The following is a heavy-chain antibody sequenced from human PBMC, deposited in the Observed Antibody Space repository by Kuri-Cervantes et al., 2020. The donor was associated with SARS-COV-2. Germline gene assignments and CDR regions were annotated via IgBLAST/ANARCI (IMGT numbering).Heavy chain of an antibody. V-gene: IGHV3-74*01. CDR3: ARAFLRGGSDY. D-gene: IGHD1-26*01. CDR1: GFTFSNYW. CDR2: TNTDGSST. Sequence: ETLSLTCAASGFTFSNYWMHWVRQAPGKGLEWVSRTNTDGSSTSYADSVKGRFTISRDNAKNTLYLQMNSLRAEDTAVYYCARAFLRGGSDYWGQGTLVTVSS. J-gene: IGHJ4*02.